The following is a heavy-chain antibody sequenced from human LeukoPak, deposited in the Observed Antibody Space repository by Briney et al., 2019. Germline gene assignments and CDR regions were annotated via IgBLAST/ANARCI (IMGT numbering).Heavy chain of an antibody. Sequence: SETLSLTCTVSGGSISSSSYYWGWIRQPPGKGLEWIGSIYYSGSTYYNPSLKSRVTIPVDTSKNQFSLKLSSVTAADTAVYYCARRVGGSYYYDSSGYFDYWGQGTLVTVSS. D-gene: IGHD3-22*01. CDR1: GGSISSSSYY. CDR2: IYYSGST. J-gene: IGHJ4*02. V-gene: IGHV4-39*01. CDR3: ARRVGGSYYYDSSGYFDY.